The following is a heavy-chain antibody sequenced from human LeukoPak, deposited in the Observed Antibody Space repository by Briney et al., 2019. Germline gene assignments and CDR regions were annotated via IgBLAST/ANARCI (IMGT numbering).Heavy chain of an antibody. J-gene: IGHJ4*02. V-gene: IGHV4-59*08. CDR3: ARVGIISIFDY. CDR1: GGSISRYY. CDR2: IYYSGST. Sequence: PSETLSLTCTVSGGSISRYYWSWIRQPPGTGLEWIGYIYYSGSTYYNPSLKSRVTISVDTSKNQFSLKLSSVTAADSAVYYCARVGIISIFDYWGQGTLVTVSS. D-gene: IGHD3-3*02.